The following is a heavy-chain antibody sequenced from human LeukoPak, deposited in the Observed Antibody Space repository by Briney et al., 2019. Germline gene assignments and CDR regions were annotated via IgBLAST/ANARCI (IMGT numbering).Heavy chain of an antibody. CDR3: AREIYSSSSDAFDV. J-gene: IGHJ3*01. CDR1: GFTFSSYW. CDR2: IKQGGSEK. V-gene: IGHV3-7*01. D-gene: IGHD6-6*01. Sequence: GGSLRLSCAASGFTFSSYWMSWVRQAPGKGLEWVANIKQGGSEKYYVDSVKGRFTISRDNAKKPLQLQMDSRRAEGTAVYWAAREIYSSSSDAFDVWGQGTMVTVSS.